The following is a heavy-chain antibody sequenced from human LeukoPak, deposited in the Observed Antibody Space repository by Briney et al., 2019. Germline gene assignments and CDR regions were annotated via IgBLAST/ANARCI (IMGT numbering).Heavy chain of an antibody. CDR2: ISSSSRTI. CDR3: AKDNSGSYHLDY. V-gene: IGHV3-48*01. J-gene: IGHJ4*02. D-gene: IGHD1-26*01. CDR1: GFTFSTFS. Sequence: PGGSLRLSCAASGFTFSTFSINWVRQAPGKGLEWVSYISSSSRTIYYPDSVKGRFTISRDNAKNSLYLQMNSLRAEDTAVYYCAKDNSGSYHLDYWGQGTLVTVSS.